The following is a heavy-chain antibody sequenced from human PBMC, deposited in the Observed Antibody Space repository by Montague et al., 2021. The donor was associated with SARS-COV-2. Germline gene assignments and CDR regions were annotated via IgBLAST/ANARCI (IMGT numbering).Heavy chain of an antibody. CDR2: IKQDGSEK. CDR1: GFTFSSYW. CDR3: ARDMGVGYSYGQYYYYGMDV. D-gene: IGHD5-18*01. J-gene: IGHJ6*02. Sequence: SLRLSCAASGFTFSSYWMSWVRQAPGKGLEWVANIKQDGSEKYDVDSVKGRFTISRDNAKNSLYLPMNSLRAEDAAVYYCARDMGVGYSYGQYYYYGMDVWGQGTTVTVSS. V-gene: IGHV3-7*01.